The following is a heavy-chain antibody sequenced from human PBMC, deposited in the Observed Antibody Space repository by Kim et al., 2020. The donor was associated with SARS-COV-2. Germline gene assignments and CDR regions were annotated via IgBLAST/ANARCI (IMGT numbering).Heavy chain of an antibody. V-gene: IGHV7-4-1*02. Sequence: ASVKVSCKASGYTLTSNPVNWVRQAPGQGLEWMGWINTNTGNPTYAQGFTRRFVLSLDTSVSTAYLQISSLRAEDTAVYYCARGPGGMDVWGQGTTVTVS. CDR3: ARGPGGMDV. CDR1: GYTLTSNP. CDR2: INTNTGNP. J-gene: IGHJ6*02.